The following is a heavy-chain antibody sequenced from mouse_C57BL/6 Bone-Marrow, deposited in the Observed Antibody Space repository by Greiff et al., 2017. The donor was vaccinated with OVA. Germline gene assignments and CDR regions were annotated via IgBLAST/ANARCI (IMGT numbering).Heavy chain of an antibody. Sequence: DVKLVESGGGLVKPGGSLKLSCAASGFTFSDYGMHWVRQAPEKGLEWVAYISSGSSTIYYADTVKGRFTISRDNAKNTLFLQMTSLRSEDTAMYYCARRTGTFYYFDYWGQGTTLTVSS. J-gene: IGHJ2*01. CDR2: ISSGSSTI. V-gene: IGHV5-17*01. CDR3: ARRTGTFYYFDY. CDR1: GFTFSDYG. D-gene: IGHD4-1*01.